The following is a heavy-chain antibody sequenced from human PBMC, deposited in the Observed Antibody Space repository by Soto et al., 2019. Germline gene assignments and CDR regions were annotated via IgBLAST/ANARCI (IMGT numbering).Heavy chain of an antibody. CDR2: IYYSGST. CDR1: GGSISSYY. V-gene: IGHV4-59*01. J-gene: IGHJ6*02. D-gene: IGHD4-4*01. Sequence: SETLSLTCTVSGGSISSYYWSWIRQPPGKGLEWIGYIYYSGSTNYNPSLKSRVTISVDTSKNQFSLKLSSVTAADTAVYYCASSVTTYYYYGMDVWGQGTTVTSP. CDR3: ASSVTTYYYYGMDV.